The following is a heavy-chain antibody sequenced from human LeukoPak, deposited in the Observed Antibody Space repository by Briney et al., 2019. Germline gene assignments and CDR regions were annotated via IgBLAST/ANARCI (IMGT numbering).Heavy chain of an antibody. Sequence: PGKSLRLSCAASGFTFSSYWMSWVRQAPGKGLEWVANIKQDGSEKYYVDSVKGRFTISRDNAKNSLYLQMNSLRAEDTAVYYCARDRYDSSGYYYDYWGQGTLVTVSS. CDR1: GFTFSSYW. V-gene: IGHV3-7*01. J-gene: IGHJ4*02. CDR2: IKQDGSEK. CDR3: ARDRYDSSGYYYDY. D-gene: IGHD3-22*01.